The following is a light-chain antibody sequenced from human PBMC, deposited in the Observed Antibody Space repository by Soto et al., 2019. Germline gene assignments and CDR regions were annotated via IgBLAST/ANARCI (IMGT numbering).Light chain of an antibody. CDR1: QSVSSSY. CDR2: GAS. Sequence: EIVLTQSPGTLSLSPGERVTLSCRASQSVSSSYLAWYQQKPGQAPRLLIYGASNRATGIPDRFSASGSGTDVTLTISRLEPEDFAVYYCQQYGSSPPYTFGQGTKLEIK. CDR3: QQYGSSPPYT. V-gene: IGKV3-20*01. J-gene: IGKJ2*01.